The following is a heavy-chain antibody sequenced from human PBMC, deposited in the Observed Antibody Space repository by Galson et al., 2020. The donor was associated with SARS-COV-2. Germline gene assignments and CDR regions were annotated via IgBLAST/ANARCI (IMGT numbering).Heavy chain of an antibody. CDR1: GYTFTAYY. J-gene: IGHJ6*02. Sequence: ASVKVSCKASGYTFTAYYVHWVRQAPGQRLEWMGWLNAKSGGTNYAQKFQGRVTMTRDTSISTAYMELSGLKSDDTAVYYCARHLGASVGMDVWGQGTTVTVSS. CDR3: ARHLGASVGMDV. D-gene: IGHD3-16*01. V-gene: IGHV1-2*02. CDR2: LNAKSGGT.